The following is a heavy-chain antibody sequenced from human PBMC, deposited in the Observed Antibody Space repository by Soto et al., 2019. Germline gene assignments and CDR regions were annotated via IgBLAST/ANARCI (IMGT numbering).Heavy chain of an antibody. CDR3: ARAGMSRYCSGGSCYLEAYYGMDG. CDR2: ISYDGSNK. Sequence: QVQLVESGGGVVQPGRSLRLSCAASGFTFSSYAMHWVRQAPGKGLEWVAVISYDGSNKYQADSVKGRFTISRDNSKNTLYLQMNSLRAEDTAVYYCARAGMSRYCSGGSCYLEAYYGMDGWGQGTTVTVSS. CDR1: GFTFSSYA. J-gene: IGHJ6*02. D-gene: IGHD2-15*01. V-gene: IGHV3-30-3*01.